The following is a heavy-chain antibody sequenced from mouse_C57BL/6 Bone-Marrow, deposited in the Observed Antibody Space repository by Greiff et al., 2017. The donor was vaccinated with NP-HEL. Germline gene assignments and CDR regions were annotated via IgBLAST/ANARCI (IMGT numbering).Heavy chain of an antibody. CDR2: ISYDGSN. CDR1: GYSITSGYY. CDR3: AREGTY. V-gene: IGHV3-6*01. Sequence: VQLQQSGPGLVKPSPSLSLTCSVTGYSITSGYYWNWIRQFPGNQLEWVGYISYDGSNNYNPYLKNRITITRDTSKNQLFLKLNSVTTEDTATYYCAREGTYWGQGTTLTVSS. J-gene: IGHJ2*01. D-gene: IGHD2-14*01.